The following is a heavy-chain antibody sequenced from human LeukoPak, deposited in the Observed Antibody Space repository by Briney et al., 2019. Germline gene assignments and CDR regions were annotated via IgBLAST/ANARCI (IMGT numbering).Heavy chain of an antibody. J-gene: IGHJ4*02. CDR3: ARGSVAFGSMDY. CDR2: ISSSSRYI. Sequence: GGSLRLSCAASGFTFSSYSMIWVRQAPGKGLEWVSSISSSSRYIYYEDSVKGRFTISRDNAKNSLYLQMNSLRAEDTAVYYCARGSVAFGSMDYWGQGTLVTVSS. V-gene: IGHV3-21*01. D-gene: IGHD3-3*01. CDR1: GFTFSSYS.